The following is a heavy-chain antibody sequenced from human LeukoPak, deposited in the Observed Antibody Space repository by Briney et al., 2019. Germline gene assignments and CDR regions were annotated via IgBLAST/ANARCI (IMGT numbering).Heavy chain of an antibody. D-gene: IGHD6-19*01. CDR2: ISDDGSRQ. J-gene: IGHJ4*02. Sequence: GGSLRLCCAATGFTFSNYAIHWGRQAPGKGLEWVAFISDDGSRQHYADSVKGRFTISRDNSKNTLYLQMNSLRVDDTAVYYCAKGSSSGWSKFDYWGQGTLVAVSS. CDR1: GFTFSNYA. CDR3: AKGSSSGWSKFDY. V-gene: IGHV3-30-3*01.